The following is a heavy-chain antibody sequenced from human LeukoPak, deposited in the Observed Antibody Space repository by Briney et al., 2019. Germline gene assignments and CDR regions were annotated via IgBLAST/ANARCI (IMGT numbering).Heavy chain of an antibody. Sequence: PSETLSLTCTVSGGSISSGGYSWSWIRQPPGKGLEWIGYIYHSGSTYYNPSLKSRVTISVDRSKNQFSLKLSSVTAADTAVYYCARVLRVRGGVYYGMDVWGQGTTVTVSS. CDR3: ARVLRVRGGVYYGMDV. D-gene: IGHD3-10*01. CDR1: GGSISSGGYS. J-gene: IGHJ6*02. CDR2: IYHSGST. V-gene: IGHV4-30-2*01.